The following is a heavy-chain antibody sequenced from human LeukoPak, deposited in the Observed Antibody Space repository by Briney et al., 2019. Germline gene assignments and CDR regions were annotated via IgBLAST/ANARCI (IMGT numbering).Heavy chain of an antibody. V-gene: IGHV4-39*01. CDR3: ARQTRLGYCSSTSCYAGDWFDP. J-gene: IGHJ5*02. Sequence: PSETLSLTCVVYGVSLSGYYWTWIRQPPGKGLEWIGSIYYSGSTYYNPSLKSRVTISVDTSKNQFSLKLSSVTAADTAVYYCARQTRLGYCSSTSCYAGDWFDPWGQGTLVTVSS. CDR1: GVSLSGYY. D-gene: IGHD2-2*01. CDR2: IYYSGST.